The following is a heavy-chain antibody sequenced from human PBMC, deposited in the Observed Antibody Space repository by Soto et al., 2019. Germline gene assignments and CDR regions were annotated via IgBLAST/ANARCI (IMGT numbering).Heavy chain of an antibody. CDR3: ARARRVGIAARPPYGMDV. V-gene: IGHV1-69*13. CDR2: IIPIFGTA. Sequence: SVKVSCKASGGTFSSYAISWVRQAPGQGLEWMGGIIPIFGTANYAQKFQGRVTITADESTSTAYMELSSLRSEDTAVYYCARARRVGIAARPPYGMDVWGQGTTVTVSS. D-gene: IGHD6-6*01. CDR1: GGTFSSYA. J-gene: IGHJ6*02.